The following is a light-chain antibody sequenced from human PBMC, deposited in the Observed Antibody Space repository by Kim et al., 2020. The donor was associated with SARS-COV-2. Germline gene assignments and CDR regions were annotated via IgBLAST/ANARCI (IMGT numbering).Light chain of an antibody. CDR1: SSDVGGYNY. Sequence: HSITISLTGTSSDVGGYNYVSWYQQHPGKAPKLMIYDVSNRPSGVSNRFSGSKSGNTASLTISGLQAEDEADYYCSSYTSSSTNYVFGTGTKVTVL. V-gene: IGLV2-14*03. CDR3: SSYTSSSTNYV. J-gene: IGLJ1*01. CDR2: DVS.